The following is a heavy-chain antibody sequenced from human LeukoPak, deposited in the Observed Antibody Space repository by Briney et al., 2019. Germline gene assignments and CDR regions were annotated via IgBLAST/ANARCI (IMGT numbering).Heavy chain of an antibody. Sequence: GGSLRLSCAASGFTFSSFWMSWVRQAPGKGLEWVANIKQEGSEKYYVGSVKGRFTISRDNAKNSLYLQMDSLRAEDTAVYYCARDRGYQLLYSDYWGRGTLVTVSS. J-gene: IGHJ4*02. CDR1: GFTFSSFW. V-gene: IGHV3-7*01. D-gene: IGHD2-2*01. CDR2: IKQEGSEK. CDR3: ARDRGYQLLYSDY.